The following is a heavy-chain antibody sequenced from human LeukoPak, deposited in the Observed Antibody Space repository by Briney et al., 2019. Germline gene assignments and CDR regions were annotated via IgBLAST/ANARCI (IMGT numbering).Heavy chain of an antibody. CDR3: ARVENGYTSGFVDY. D-gene: IGHD5-24*01. CDR1: GGSFSGYY. Sequence: SETLSLTCAVYGGSFSGYYWSWIRQPPGKGLEWIGEINHNGSTNYNPSLKSRVTISVDTSKNQFSLKLSSVTAADTAVYYCARVENGYTSGFVDYWGQGTLVTVSS. J-gene: IGHJ4*02. CDR2: INHNGST. V-gene: IGHV4-34*01.